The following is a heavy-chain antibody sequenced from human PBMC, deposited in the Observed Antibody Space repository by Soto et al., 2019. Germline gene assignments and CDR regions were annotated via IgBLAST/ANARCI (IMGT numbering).Heavy chain of an antibody. Sequence: EVQLLESGGGLVQPGGSLRLSCAASGFTFSSYAMSWVRQAPGKGLEWVSSISGSGGSTYYADSVKGRFTISRDKSKNTLYRQMNSLRAEDTAVYYCAKDVRGYVSAFDICGQGTMVTGSS. CDR3: AKDVRGYVSAFDI. J-gene: IGHJ3*02. CDR1: GFTFSSYA. V-gene: IGHV3-23*01. CDR2: ISGSGGST. D-gene: IGHD5-12*01.